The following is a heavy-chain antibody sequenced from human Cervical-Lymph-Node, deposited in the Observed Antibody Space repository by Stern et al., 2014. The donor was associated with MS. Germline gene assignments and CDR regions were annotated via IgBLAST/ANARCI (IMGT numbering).Heavy chain of an antibody. CDR3: ARDQGGIADS. J-gene: IGHJ4*02. V-gene: IGHV1-69*01. CDR1: GGSFSMDS. D-gene: IGHD6-13*01. CDR2: LTPMFGTS. Sequence: QVQLVESGAEVKKPGSSVKVSCKASGGSFSMDSISWVRQAPGQGLEWMGGLTPMFGTSNYAQKFQGRVTTTADVSTNTAYMELTSLRSEDTAVYFCARDQGGIADSWGQGTLVIVSS.